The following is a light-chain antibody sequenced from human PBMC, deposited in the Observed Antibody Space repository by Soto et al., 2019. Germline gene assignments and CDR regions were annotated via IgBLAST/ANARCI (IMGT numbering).Light chain of an antibody. CDR2: AAS. J-gene: IGKJ4*01. Sequence: IQLTQSPSSLSASVGDRVTITCRASQGISSYLAWYQQKPGKAPKLLIYAASTLQSGVPSRFSGSGSGTDFTLTISSLQPEDFATYYCQHLNSLGGGTKVEIK. CDR1: QGISSY. CDR3: QHLNS. V-gene: IGKV1-9*01.